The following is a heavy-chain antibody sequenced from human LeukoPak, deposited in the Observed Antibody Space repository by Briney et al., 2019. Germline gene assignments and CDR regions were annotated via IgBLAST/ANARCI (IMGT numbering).Heavy chain of an antibody. D-gene: IGHD4-17*01. Sequence: GGSLRLSCAASGFTFSNAWMSWVRQAPGKGLEWVGRIKSKTDGGTTDYAAPVKGRFTISRDDSKNTLYLQMNSLKPEDTAVYSCTTDLAVTRNYWAQGTLVTVPS. CDR2: IKSKTDGGTT. V-gene: IGHV3-15*01. J-gene: IGHJ4*02. CDR3: TTDLAVTRNY. CDR1: GFTFSNAW.